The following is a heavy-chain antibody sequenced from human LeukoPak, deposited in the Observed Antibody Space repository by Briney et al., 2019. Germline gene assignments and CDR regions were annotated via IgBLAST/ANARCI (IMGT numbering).Heavy chain of an antibody. J-gene: IGHJ6*03. CDR3: ARGPGSPDRYMDV. CDR1: GYTFTGYY. CDR2: INPNSGGT. V-gene: IGHV1-2*02. D-gene: IGHD1-14*01. Sequence: ASVKVSCKASGYTFTGYYMHWVRQAPGQGLEWMGWINPNSGGTNYAQKFQGRVTMTRNSSITTAYMELSSLRSEDTAVYYCARGPGSPDRYMDVWGKGTTVTVSS.